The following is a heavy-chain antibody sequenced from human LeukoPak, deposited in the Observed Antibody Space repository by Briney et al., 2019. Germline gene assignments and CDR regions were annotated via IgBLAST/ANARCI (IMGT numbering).Heavy chain of an antibody. V-gene: IGHV4-4*07. Sequence: PSETLSLTCTVSGGSISNYNWSWIRQPAGKGLEWIGRINTSGSTNYNPSLESRVFMSVDTSKSQFSLKLNSVTAADTAVYFCARSRGTALITRFDYWGQGTLVTVSS. CDR1: GGSISNYN. CDR2: INTSGST. J-gene: IGHJ4*02. D-gene: IGHD5-18*01. CDR3: ARSRGTALITRFDY.